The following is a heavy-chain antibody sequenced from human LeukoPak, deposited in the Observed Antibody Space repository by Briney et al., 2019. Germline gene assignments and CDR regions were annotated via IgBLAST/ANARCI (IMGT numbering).Heavy chain of an antibody. CDR2: INPNSGGT. D-gene: IGHD2-21*01. J-gene: IGHJ4*02. CDR1: GYTFTGYY. V-gene: IGHV1-2*02. CDR3: AREGTYPGDY. Sequence: ASVKVSCKASGYTFTGYYMHWVRQAPGQGLEWMGWINPNSGGTNYAQRFVGRVTITRDTSFSTACMERSRLRSDDTAVYYWAREGTYPGDYWGQGTLVTVSS.